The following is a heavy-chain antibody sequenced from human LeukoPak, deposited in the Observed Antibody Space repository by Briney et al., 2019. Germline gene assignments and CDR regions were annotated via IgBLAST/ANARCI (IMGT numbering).Heavy chain of an antibody. J-gene: IGHJ6*03. CDR2: IKQDGSEK. V-gene: IGHV3-7*01. CDR1: GFTFISYW. Sequence: GGSLRLSCAASGFTFISYWMSWVRQAPGKGLEWVANIKQDGSEKYYVDSVKGRFTISRDNAKNSLYLQMNSLRAEDTAVYYCARARMSSWYGHYYYYYYYMDVWGKGTTVTISS. CDR3: ARARMSSWYGHYYYYYYYMDV. D-gene: IGHD6-13*01.